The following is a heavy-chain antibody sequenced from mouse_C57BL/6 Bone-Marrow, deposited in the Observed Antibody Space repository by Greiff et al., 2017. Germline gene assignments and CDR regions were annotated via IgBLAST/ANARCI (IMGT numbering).Heavy chain of an antibody. V-gene: IGHV2-9-1*01. Sequence: VKLVESGPGLVAPSQSLSITCTVSGFSLTSYAMSWVRQPPGKGLEWLGVIWTGGGTNYNSARKSRLSISKDNSKSQVFLKMNSLQTDDTARYYCARNPAGFDYWGQGTTLTVSS. CDR2: IWTGGGT. CDR1: GFSLTSYA. J-gene: IGHJ2*01. CDR3: ARNPAGFDY.